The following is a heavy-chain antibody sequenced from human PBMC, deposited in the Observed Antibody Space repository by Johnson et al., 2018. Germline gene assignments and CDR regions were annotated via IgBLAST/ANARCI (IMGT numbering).Heavy chain of an antibody. V-gene: IGHV3-48*01. J-gene: IGHJ6*03. CDR2: ISSSSSTI. D-gene: IGHD2-15*01. CDR3: ATLGGRPDYYYYYMDV. CDR1: GFTFSSYS. Sequence: EVQLLESGGGLVQPGGSLRLSCAASGFTFSSYSMNWVRQAPGKGLEWVSYISSSSSTIYYADSVKGRFTISRDNAKNSLYLQMNSLRAEDTAVYYCATLGGRPDYYYYYMDVWGKGTTVTVSS.